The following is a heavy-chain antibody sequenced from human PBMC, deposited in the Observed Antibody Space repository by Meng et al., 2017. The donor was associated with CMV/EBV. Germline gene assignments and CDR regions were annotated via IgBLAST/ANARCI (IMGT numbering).Heavy chain of an antibody. Sequence: SETLSLTCAVYGGSFSGYYWSWIRQPPGKGLEWIGEINHSGSTNYNPSLKSRVTISVDTSKNQFSLKLSSVTAADTAVYYCARQRSSGWLYYYYGIAVWGQWTTFTVSS. J-gene: IGHJ6*02. V-gene: IGHV4-34*01. CDR1: GGSFSGYY. CDR2: INHSGST. D-gene: IGHD6-19*01. CDR3: ARQRSSGWLYYYYGIAV.